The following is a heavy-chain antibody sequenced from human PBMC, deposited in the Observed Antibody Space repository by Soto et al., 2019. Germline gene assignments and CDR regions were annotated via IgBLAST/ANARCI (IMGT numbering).Heavy chain of an antibody. V-gene: IGHV3-21*01. J-gene: IGHJ5*01. D-gene: IGHD1-7*01. CDR2: ISSSGSFM. CDR3: ARDPPTGTTLDWFDS. CDR1: GFSFSSDS. Sequence: EVQLVESGGGLVKPGGSLRLSCAASGFSFSSDSMAWVRQAPGKGLEWVSSISSSGSFMNYADSVKGRFTIARDNAKNSLYLQMSSLKDEDTAVYYCARDPPTGTTLDWFDSWGQGTLVTVSS.